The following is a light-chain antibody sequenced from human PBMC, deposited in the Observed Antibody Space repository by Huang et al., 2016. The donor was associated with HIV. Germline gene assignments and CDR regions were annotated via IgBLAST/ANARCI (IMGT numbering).Light chain of an antibody. J-gene: IGKJ4*01. CDR2: DAS. CDR3: QQRSNWPLT. Sequence: EIVLTQSPVTLSLSPVKRATFSCRASQNIGTYLAWYRHKPGQVPRPLVHDASIRATDIPARFSGSGSGTGFTLTIDSLDPEDFAVYYCQQRSNWPLTFGGGTKVEIK. CDR1: QNIGTY. V-gene: IGKV3-11*01.